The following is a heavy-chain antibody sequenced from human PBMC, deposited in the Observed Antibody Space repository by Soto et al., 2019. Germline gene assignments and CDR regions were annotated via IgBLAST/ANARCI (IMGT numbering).Heavy chain of an antibody. CDR1: GFTFNKAW. CDR3: TTDALVAALEGFGY. V-gene: IGHV3-15*07. CDR2: IKAGGAA. J-gene: IGHJ4*02. D-gene: IGHD2-15*01. Sequence: EVQLVESGGGLVKPGESLRLSCVASGFTFNKAWMNWVRKVPGKGLEWVGRIKAGGAADYAAPVKGRFAISRDDSRNTLHLQINTVETEDTAIYYCTTDALVAALEGFGYWGQGTLVTVSS.